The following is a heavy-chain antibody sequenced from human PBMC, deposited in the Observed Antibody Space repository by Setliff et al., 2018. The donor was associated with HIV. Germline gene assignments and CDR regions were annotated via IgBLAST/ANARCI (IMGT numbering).Heavy chain of an antibody. CDR1: GYTFTSYG. V-gene: IGHV1-18*01. J-gene: IGHJ4*02. Sequence: SVKVSCKASGYTFTSYGISWVRQAPGQGLEWMGWISAYNGNTNYAQKLQGRVTMTTDTSTSTAYMELRSLRSDDTAVYYCARNTYYYDSSGSGGYYFDYWGQGTLVTVYS. CDR2: ISAYNGNT. D-gene: IGHD3-22*01. CDR3: ARNTYYYDSSGSGGYYFDY.